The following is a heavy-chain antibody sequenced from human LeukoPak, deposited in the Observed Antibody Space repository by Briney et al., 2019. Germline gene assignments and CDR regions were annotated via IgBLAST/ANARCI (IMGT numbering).Heavy chain of an antibody. D-gene: IGHD1-14*01. Sequence: LSLTCTVSGDSISSYAMHWVRQAPGKGLEWVAVISYDGSNKYYADSVKGRFTISRDNSKNTLYLQMNSLRAEDTAVYYCARESKATISYYFDYWGQGTLVTVSS. CDR2: ISYDGSNK. J-gene: IGHJ4*02. V-gene: IGHV3-30-3*01. CDR1: GDSISSYA. CDR3: ARESKATISYYFDY.